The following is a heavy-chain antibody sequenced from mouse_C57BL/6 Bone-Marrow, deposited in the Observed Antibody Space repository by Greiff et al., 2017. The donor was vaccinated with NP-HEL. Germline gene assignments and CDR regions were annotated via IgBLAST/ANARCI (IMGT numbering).Heavy chain of an antibody. CDR3: ARGGTKGVGGGWFGF. CDR1: GYTFTDYY. J-gene: IGHJ3*01. D-gene: IGHD1-1*01. CDR2: INPNNGGT. V-gene: IGHV1-26*01. Sequence: EVQLQQSGPELVKPGASVKISCKASGYTFTDYYMNWVKQSHGKSLEWIGDINPNNGGTSYNQKFKGKATLTVDKSSSTAYMELRSLTSEDSAVFYWARGGTKGVGGGWFGFWGQGALGTGSA.